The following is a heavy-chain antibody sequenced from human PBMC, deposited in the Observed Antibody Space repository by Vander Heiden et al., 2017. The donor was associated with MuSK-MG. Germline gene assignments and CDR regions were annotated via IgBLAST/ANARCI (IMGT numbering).Heavy chain of an antibody. D-gene: IGHD2-8*01. Sequence: QLQLQESGPGLVKPSETLSLTCSVSGVSISSSIHYWGWIRHFPGKGLEWIATVSYSGSTYHNPSLKSRLTISVDTSKNHFSLKLSSVTAADTAVYYCANSDLMGPFDYWGPGTVVTVSS. CDR2: VSYSGST. J-gene: IGHJ4*02. CDR1: GVSISSSIHY. V-gene: IGHV4-39*02. CDR3: ANSDLMGPFDY.